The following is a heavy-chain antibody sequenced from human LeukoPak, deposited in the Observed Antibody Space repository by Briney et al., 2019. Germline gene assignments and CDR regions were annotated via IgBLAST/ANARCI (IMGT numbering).Heavy chain of an antibody. CDR2: INPSGGST. Sequence: ASVKVSCKASGYTFTNYYMHWVRQAPGQGLEWMGIINPSGGSTSYALKFEGRVTVTGDTSTSTVYMELSSLRSDDTAVYYCARGKEMSTIGLDDYWGQGTLVTVSS. J-gene: IGHJ4*02. CDR3: ARGKEMSTIGLDDY. CDR1: GYTFTNYY. V-gene: IGHV1-46*03. D-gene: IGHD5-24*01.